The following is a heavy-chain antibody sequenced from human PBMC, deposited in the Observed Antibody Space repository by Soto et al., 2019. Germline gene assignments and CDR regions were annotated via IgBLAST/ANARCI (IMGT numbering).Heavy chain of an antibody. J-gene: IGHJ4*02. CDR3: AKDRRGAVLRYFDWLLYVDY. CDR2: ISGSGGST. CDR1: GFTFSSYA. Sequence: EVQLLESGGGLVQPGGSLRLSCAASGFTFSSYAMSWVRQAPGKGLEWVSDISGSGGSTYYADSVKGRFTISRDNSKNTLYLQMNSLRAEDTAVYYCAKDRRGAVLRYFDWLLYVDYWGQGTLVTVSS. D-gene: IGHD3-9*01. V-gene: IGHV3-23*01.